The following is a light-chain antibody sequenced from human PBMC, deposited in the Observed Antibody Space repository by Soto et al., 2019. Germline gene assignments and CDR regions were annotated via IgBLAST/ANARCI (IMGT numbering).Light chain of an antibody. CDR2: GAS. V-gene: IGKV3-20*01. J-gene: IGKJ2*01. CDR3: HQYGSSQT. Sequence: EIVLTQSPGTLSLSPGERATLSCRASQSVSSSYLAWYQQKPGQAPRLLIYGASSRATGIPDRFSGSGSGTYFTLTISRLEADDFAVYYCHQYGSSQTFGQGTKLEIK. CDR1: QSVSSSY.